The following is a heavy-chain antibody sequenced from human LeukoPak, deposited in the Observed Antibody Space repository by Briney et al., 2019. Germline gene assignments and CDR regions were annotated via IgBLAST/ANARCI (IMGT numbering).Heavy chain of an antibody. J-gene: IGHJ4*02. CDR1: GFTFSSYA. CDR3: TAESDDFWSGYPPDY. CDR2: ISGSGGST. D-gene: IGHD3-3*01. Sequence: GGSLRLSCAASGFTFSSYAMSWVRQAPGKGLEWVSAISGSGGSTYYADSVKGRFTISRDNSKNTLYLQMNSLRAEDTAVYYCTAESDDFWSGYPPDYWGQGTLVTVSS. V-gene: IGHV3-23*01.